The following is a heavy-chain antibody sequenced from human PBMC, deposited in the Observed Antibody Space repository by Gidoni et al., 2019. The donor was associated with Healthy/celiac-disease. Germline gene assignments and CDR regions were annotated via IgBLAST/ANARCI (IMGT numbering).Heavy chain of an antibody. Sequence: EVQLVESGGGLVQPGRSLRLSCAASGFTFDDYAMHWVRQAPGKGLEWVSGISWLSGSIGYADSVKCRFTISRDNAKNSLSLQMNILRAEDTALYYCAKDSFVYSYGDNWFDPWGQGTLVTVSS. CDR1: GFTFDDYA. CDR3: AKDSFVYSYGDNWFDP. D-gene: IGHD5-18*01. J-gene: IGHJ5*02. V-gene: IGHV3-9*01. CDR2: ISWLSGSI.